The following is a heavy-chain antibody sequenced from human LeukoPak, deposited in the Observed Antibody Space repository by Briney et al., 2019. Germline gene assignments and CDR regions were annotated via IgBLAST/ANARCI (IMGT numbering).Heavy chain of an antibody. D-gene: IGHD1-1*01. V-gene: IGHV3-48*03. CDR1: GFTFSDYE. CDR2: IGTSGSTT. J-gene: IGHJ4*02. CDR3: ARRGRLSYYIDY. Sequence: GGSLRLSRAASGFTFSDYEMNWVRQAPGKGLDWVSYIGTSGSTTYYADSVKGRFTISRDNAKNSLSLHMSGLRAEDTAVYYCARRGRLSYYIDYWGQGTLVTVSS.